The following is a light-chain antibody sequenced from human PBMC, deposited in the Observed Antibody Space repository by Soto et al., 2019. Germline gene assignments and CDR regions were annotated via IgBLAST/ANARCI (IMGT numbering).Light chain of an antibody. CDR3: QRYGLSPPFS. V-gene: IGKV3-20*01. CDR1: HSLSRNY. CDR2: ATS. Sequence: EIVLTQSPGTLSLSPGERATLSCRASHSLSRNYLAWYQQKVGQAPRLLIYATSHKPTGIPDRFRGSGSGTDFYLPIARLEPEDFAVYYCQRYGLSPPFSFGPGTKVEIK. J-gene: IGKJ3*01.